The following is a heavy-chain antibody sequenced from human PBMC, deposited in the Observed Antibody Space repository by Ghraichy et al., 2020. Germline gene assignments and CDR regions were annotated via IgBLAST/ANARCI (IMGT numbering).Heavy chain of an antibody. D-gene: IGHD6-19*01. Sequence: GGSLRLSCAASGFTFSSYWMSWVRQAPGKGLEWVANIKQDGSEKYYVDSVKGRFTISRDNAKNSLYLQMTSLRAEDTAVYYCAREGGSGWYPNYYFDYWGQGTLVTVSS. CDR3: AREGGSGWYPNYYFDY. V-gene: IGHV3-7*01. J-gene: IGHJ4*02. CDR2: IKQDGSEK. CDR1: GFTFSSYW.